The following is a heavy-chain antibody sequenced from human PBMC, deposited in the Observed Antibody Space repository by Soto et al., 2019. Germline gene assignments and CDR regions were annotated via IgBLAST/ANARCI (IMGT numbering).Heavy chain of an antibody. Sequence: SVKVSCKASGATFPSYYMHWVRQAPGQGLEWMGIINPSGGSTSYAQKFPGRVTMTRDTSTSTVYMELSSLRSEDPAVYYCARDREVITMVRGALDYWGQGTLVTVSS. J-gene: IGHJ4*02. CDR3: ARDREVITMVRGALDY. CDR2: INPSGGST. D-gene: IGHD3-10*01. CDR1: GATFPSYY. V-gene: IGHV1-46*01.